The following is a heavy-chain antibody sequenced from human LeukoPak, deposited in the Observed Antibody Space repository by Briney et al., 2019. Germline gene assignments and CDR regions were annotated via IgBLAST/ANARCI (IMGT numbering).Heavy chain of an antibody. D-gene: IGHD2-2*01. CDR1: GFTFDDYG. J-gene: IGHJ6*03. V-gene: IGHV3-20*04. Sequence: GGSLRLSCAASGFTFDDYGMSWVRQAPGKGLEWVSGINWNGGSTGYADSVKGRFTISRDNAKNSLYLQMNSLRADDTALYYCAKGRGDIVVVPDMDVWGKGTTVIVSS. CDR3: AKGRGDIVVVPDMDV. CDR2: INWNGGST.